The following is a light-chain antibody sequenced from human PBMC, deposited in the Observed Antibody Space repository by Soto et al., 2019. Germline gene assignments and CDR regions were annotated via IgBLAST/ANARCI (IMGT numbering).Light chain of an antibody. CDR1: QSISRTY. J-gene: IGKJ1*01. Sequence: ENVLTQSPGTLSLSPGERASLSCRASQSISRTYLAWYQQKPVQAPRLLIYATSSRATGIPDRFSGSGSGTDFTLTISRLEPEDFAVYYCQQYGSSRWTFGQGTKVDI. CDR2: ATS. V-gene: IGKV3-20*01. CDR3: QQYGSSRWT.